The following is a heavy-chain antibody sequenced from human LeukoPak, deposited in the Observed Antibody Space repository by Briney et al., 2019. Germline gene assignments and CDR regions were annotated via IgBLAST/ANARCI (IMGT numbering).Heavy chain of an antibody. CDR2: IYTSGST. CDR1: GGSISSYC. V-gene: IGHV4-4*07. D-gene: IGHD3-9*01. J-gene: IGHJ4*02. CDR3: ARGNFDWLFIDY. Sequence: SETLSLTCTVSGGSISSYCWSWIRQPAGKGLEWIGRIYTSGSTNYNPSLKSRVTMSVDTSKNQFSLKLSSVTAADTAVYYCARGNFDWLFIDYWGQGTLVTVSS.